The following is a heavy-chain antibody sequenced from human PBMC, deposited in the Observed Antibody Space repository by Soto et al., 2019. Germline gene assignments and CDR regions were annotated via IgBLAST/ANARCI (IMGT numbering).Heavy chain of an antibody. CDR3: ARWEAARLGYYYYGMDV. CDR2: IIPIFGTA. Sequence: ASVKVSCKASGGTFSSYAISWGRQAPGQGLEWMGGIIPIFGTANYAQKFQGRVTITADKSTSTAYMELSSLRSEDTAVYYCARWEAARLGYYYYGMDVWGQGTTVTVSS. J-gene: IGHJ6*02. V-gene: IGHV1-69*06. CDR1: GGTFSSYA. D-gene: IGHD6-6*01.